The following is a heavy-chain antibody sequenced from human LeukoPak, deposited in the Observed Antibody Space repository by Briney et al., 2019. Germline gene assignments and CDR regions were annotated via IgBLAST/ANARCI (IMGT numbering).Heavy chain of an antibody. J-gene: IGHJ4*02. Sequence: GGSLRLSCAASGFTFSSYAMSWVRQAPGRGLEWVAAVLYYGSITYYADSVKGRFTISRDNSKNTLYLQMNTLRAEDTAVYYCARDRVPSEYYFDYWGQGTLVTVSS. CDR2: VLYYGSIT. CDR1: GFTFSSYA. CDR3: ARDRVPSEYYFDY. D-gene: IGHD6-19*01. V-gene: IGHV3-33*08.